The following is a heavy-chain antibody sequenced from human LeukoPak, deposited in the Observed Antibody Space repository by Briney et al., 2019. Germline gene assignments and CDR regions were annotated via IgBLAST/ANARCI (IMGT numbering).Heavy chain of an antibody. J-gene: IGHJ4*02. CDR1: GGSISSSSYY. D-gene: IGHD1-14*01. CDR3: ARHWVSEPELIDY. Sequence: SETLSLTCTVSGGSISSSSYYWGWIRQPPGKGLEWIGSIYYSGSTYYNPSLTSRVTISVDTAKNQFFLKLSSVTAADTAVYYCARHWVSEPELIDYWGQGTLVTVSS. CDR2: IYYSGST. V-gene: IGHV4-39*01.